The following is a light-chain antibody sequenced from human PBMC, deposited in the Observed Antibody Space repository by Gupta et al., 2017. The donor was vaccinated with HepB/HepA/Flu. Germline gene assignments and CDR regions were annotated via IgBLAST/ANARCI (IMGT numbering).Light chain of an antibody. CDR2: GNS. CDR1: SSNIGAGYD. Sequence: QSVLTQPPSVSGAPGQRVTISCTGSSSNIGAGYDVHWYQQLPGTAPKLLIYGNSNRPSGVPDRFSGSKSGTSASLAITGLQAEDEADYYCQSYDSSLVFGGGTKLTLL. J-gene: IGLJ2*01. CDR3: QSYDSSLV. V-gene: IGLV1-40*01.